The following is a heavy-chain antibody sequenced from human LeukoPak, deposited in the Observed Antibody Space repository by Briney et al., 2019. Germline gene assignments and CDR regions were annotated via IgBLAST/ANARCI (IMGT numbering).Heavy chain of an antibody. CDR3: ARDSNVDGAFDI. CDR2: VSNRRSHI. J-gene: IGHJ3*02. D-gene: IGHD5-24*01. V-gene: IGHV3-21*01. Sequence: PGGSLRLSCAAAGYTLRRYSLNWVRQAPGKGLEWVSSVSNRRSHIYYADSVKGRFTISTDNANNSLYLQMNSLRAEDTAVYYCARDSNVDGAFDIWGQGTMVTVSS. CDR1: GYTLRRYS.